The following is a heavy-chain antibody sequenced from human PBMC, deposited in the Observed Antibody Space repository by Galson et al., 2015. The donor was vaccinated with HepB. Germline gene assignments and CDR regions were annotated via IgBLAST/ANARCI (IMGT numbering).Heavy chain of an antibody. Sequence: SVKVSCKASGGTFSSYAISWVRQAPGQGLEWMGGIIPIFGTANYAQKFQGRVTITADESTSTAYMELSSLRSEDTAVYYCARSEPEGVVPAATAYNWFDPWGQGTLVTVSS. CDR1: GGTFSSYA. D-gene: IGHD2-2*01. J-gene: IGHJ5*02. CDR2: IIPIFGTA. V-gene: IGHV1-69*13. CDR3: ARSEPEGVVPAATAYNWFDP.